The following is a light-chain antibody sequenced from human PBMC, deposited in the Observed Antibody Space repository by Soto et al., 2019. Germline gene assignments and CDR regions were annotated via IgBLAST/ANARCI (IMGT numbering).Light chain of an antibody. CDR2: DAY. J-gene: IGKJ5*01. CDR3: QQRHMWPIT. CDR1: QSFRGL. V-gene: IGKV3-11*01. Sequence: EVVLTQSPVTLSLSPGEGATLSFRASQSFRGLLAWYQQKPGQAPRLLIYDAYNRATGIPPRFSGSGSGTDFTLTISSLEPEDSAVYYCQQRHMWPITFGQGTRWRL.